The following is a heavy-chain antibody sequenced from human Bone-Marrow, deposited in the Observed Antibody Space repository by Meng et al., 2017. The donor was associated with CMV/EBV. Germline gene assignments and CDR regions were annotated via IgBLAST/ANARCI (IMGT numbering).Heavy chain of an antibody. V-gene: IGHV3-23*01. Sequence: GESLKISCAASGFTFSSYAMSWVRQAPGKGLEWVSAISGSGGSTYYADSVKGRFTISRDNSKDTLYLQMNSLRAEDTAVYYCAKDYYDFWSGYYLYYYYGMDVWGQGTTVTVSS. CDR2: ISGSGGST. D-gene: IGHD3-3*01. CDR1: GFTFSSYA. J-gene: IGHJ6*02. CDR3: AKDYYDFWSGYYLYYYYGMDV.